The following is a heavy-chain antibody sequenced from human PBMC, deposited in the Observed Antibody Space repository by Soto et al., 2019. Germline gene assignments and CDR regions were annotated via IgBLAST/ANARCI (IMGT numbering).Heavy chain of an antibody. CDR3: ARPKRQYQLLYDY. V-gene: IGHV4-39*01. CDR2: IYYSGST. Sequence: SETLSLTCTVSGGSISSSSYYWGWIRQPPGKGLEWIGSIYYSGSTYYNPSLKSRVTISVDTSKNQFSLKLSSVTAADTAVYYCARPKRQYQLLYDYWGQGTLVTVSS. CDR1: GGSISSSSYY. D-gene: IGHD2-2*02. J-gene: IGHJ4*02.